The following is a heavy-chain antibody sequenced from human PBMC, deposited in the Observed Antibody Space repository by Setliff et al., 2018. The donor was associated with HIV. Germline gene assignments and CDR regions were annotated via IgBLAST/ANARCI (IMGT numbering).Heavy chain of an antibody. V-gene: IGHV4-59*11. J-gene: IGHJ4*02. CDR2: IYASGSI. D-gene: IGHD2-8*01. CDR3: ARESPDGLDY. CDR1: GGSISSHY. Sequence: SETLSLTCTVSGGSISSHYWSWIRQSPGKALEWIGYIYASGSIIYNPSLKSRVTMSVDTSQNQVSLDLESVTAADTAVYYCARESPDGLDYWGQGTLVTVSS.